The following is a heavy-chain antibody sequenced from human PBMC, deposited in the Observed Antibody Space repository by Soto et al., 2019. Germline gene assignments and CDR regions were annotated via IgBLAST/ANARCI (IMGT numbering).Heavy chain of an antibody. CDR1: GGSINSGGCY. CDR2: MYYSGST. Sequence: QVQQRESGPGLVKPAQNLSLTCTVSGGSINSGGCYWNWIRKHPGKGLEWIGYMYYSGSTYYNPFLRSRVIISADTSENHFSPKLSSVTAADTAVYFCARGYRQSGYSSSWVFDYWGQGTLVNVSS. D-gene: IGHD6-13*01. J-gene: IGHJ4*02. CDR3: ARGYRQSGYSSSWVFDY. V-gene: IGHV4-31*03.